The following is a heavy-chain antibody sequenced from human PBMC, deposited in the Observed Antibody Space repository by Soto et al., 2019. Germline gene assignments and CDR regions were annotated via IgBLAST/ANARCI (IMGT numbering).Heavy chain of an antibody. J-gene: IGHJ5*02. CDR2: INHSGST. D-gene: IGHD5-18*01. CDR1: GGSFSGYY. Sequence: SETLSLTCAVYGGSFSGYYGSWIRQPPGKGLEWIGEINHSGSTNYNPSLKSRVTISVDTSKNQFSLKLSSVTAADTAVYYCARGVWLRLAVDTAMHWFDPWGQGTLVTVSS. V-gene: IGHV4-34*01. CDR3: ARGVWLRLAVDTAMHWFDP.